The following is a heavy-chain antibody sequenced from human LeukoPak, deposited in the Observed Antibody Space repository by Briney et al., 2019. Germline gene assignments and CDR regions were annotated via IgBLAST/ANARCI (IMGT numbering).Heavy chain of an antibody. CDR1: GGTFSSYA. Sequence: GASVKVSCKVSGGTFSSYAISWVRQAPGQGLEWMGGIIPIFGTANYAQKFQGRVTIITDESTSTAYMELSSLRSEDTAVYYCARGPNWNYALSNWFDPWGQGTLITVSS. CDR2: IIPIFGTA. D-gene: IGHD1-7*01. V-gene: IGHV1-69*05. CDR3: ARGPNWNYALSNWFDP. J-gene: IGHJ5*02.